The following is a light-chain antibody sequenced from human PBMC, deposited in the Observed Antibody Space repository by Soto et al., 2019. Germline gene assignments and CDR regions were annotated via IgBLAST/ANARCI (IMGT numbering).Light chain of an antibody. CDR1: QSVFSN. CDR2: AAS. V-gene: IGKV3-15*01. J-gene: IGKJ4*01. CDR3: HQYNNWSLT. Sequence: DILMTQSPATLSVSPGERATLSCRASQSVFSNLAWYQQKPGRAPRLLLYAASTRATGIPARFSGSGSGTEFTRTISSLQSADFAVYYCHQYNNWSLTFGGGTKVEIE.